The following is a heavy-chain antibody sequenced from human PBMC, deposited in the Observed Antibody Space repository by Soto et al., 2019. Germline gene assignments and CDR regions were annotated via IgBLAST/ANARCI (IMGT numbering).Heavy chain of an antibody. D-gene: IGHD2-2*01. CDR1: GGSISSGDYY. Sequence: PSETLSLTCTVSGGSISSGDYYWTWIRQPPGKGLEWIGYIYYSGSTNYNPSLKSRVTISVDRSKNQFSLKLSSVTAADTAVYYCARGLVLVPAAPPILDYWGQGTLVTVSS. CDR2: IYYSGST. J-gene: IGHJ4*02. V-gene: IGHV4-61*08. CDR3: ARGLVLVPAAPPILDY.